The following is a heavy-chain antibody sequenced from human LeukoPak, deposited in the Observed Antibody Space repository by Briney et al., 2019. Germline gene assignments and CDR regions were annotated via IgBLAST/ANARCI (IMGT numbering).Heavy chain of an antibody. D-gene: IGHD6-19*01. V-gene: IGHV1-2*02. Sequence: ASVKVSCKASGYTFTGYYMHWVRQAPGQGFEWMGWINPNSGGTNYAQRFRGRVTMTRDTSISTAYMELSRLRSDDSAVYYCARDGTGYSSGYYYWYFDLWGRGTLVTVSS. J-gene: IGHJ2*01. CDR1: GYTFTGYY. CDR3: ARDGTGYSSGYYYWYFDL. CDR2: INPNSGGT.